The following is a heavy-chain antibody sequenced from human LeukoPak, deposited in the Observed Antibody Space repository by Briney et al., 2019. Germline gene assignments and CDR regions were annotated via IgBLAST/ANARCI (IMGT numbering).Heavy chain of an antibody. CDR1: GFTFSSYG. CDR3: AKGVAIAARRGPPQH. D-gene: IGHD6-6*01. CDR2: ISYDGSNK. Sequence: PGRSLRLSCAASGFTFSSYGMHWVRQAPGKGLEWVAVISYDGSNKYYADSVKGRFTISRDNSKNTLYLQMNSLRAEDTAVYYRAKGVAIAARRGPPQHWGQGTLVTVSS. J-gene: IGHJ1*01. V-gene: IGHV3-30*18.